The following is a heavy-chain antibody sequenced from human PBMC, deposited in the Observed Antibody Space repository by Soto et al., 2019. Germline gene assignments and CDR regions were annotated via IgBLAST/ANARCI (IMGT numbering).Heavy chain of an antibody. CDR3: AKDPYYYDSSGYYWPYFGMDV. J-gene: IGHJ6*02. CDR2: ISGSGGST. D-gene: IGHD3-22*01. Sequence: GGSLRLSCAASGFTFSSYAMSWVRQAPGKGLEWVSAISGSGGSTYYADSVKGRFTISRDNSKNTLYLQMNSLRAEDTAVYYCAKDPYYYDSSGYYWPYFGMDVWGQGTTVTVSS. V-gene: IGHV3-23*01. CDR1: GFTFSSYA.